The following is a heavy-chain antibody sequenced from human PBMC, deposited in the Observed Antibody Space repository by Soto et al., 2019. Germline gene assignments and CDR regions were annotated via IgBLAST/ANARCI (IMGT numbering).Heavy chain of an antibody. D-gene: IGHD4-17*01. V-gene: IGHV1-69*02. CDR2: IVPIIGLA. CDR1: GGIFNSYT. J-gene: IGHJ5*02. Sequence: QVQLVQSGAEVKKPGSSVKVSCKASGGIFNSYTFGWVRQAPGQGLEWMGRIVPIIGLANYTQTFQGRVTMTADKSTTTVYMELSRLRSADTAVYYCARLDYGDYGWFDPWGQGTLVIVSS. CDR3: ARLDYGDYGWFDP.